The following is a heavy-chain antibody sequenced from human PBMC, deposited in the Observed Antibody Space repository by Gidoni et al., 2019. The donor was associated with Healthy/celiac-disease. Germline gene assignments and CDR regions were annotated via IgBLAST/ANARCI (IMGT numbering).Heavy chain of an antibody. V-gene: IGHV3-73*02. CDR1: GFTFIGSA. J-gene: IGHJ6*02. CDR3: TRGMDV. CDR2: IRSKANSYAT. Sequence: EVQLVESGGGLVQPGGSLKLSCAASGFTFIGSAMHWVRQASGKGLEWVGRIRSKANSYATAYAASVKGRFTISRDDSKNTAYLQMNSLKTEDTAVYYCTRGMDVWGQGTTVTVSS.